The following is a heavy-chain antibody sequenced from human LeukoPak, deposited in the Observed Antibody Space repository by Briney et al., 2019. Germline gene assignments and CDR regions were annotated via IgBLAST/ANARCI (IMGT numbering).Heavy chain of an antibody. CDR1: GGSLSAYY. D-gene: IGHD4-23*01. J-gene: IGHJ1*01. Sequence: PSETLSLTCAVYGGSLSAYYWTWIRQPPGKGLEWVGEINHGGSTNYNPSLKSRVTISIDTSKNQFSLKLSSVTAADTAFYYCARYLDYGGNSRVFQHWGQGTLVTVSS. CDR3: ARYLDYGGNSRVFQH. CDR2: INHGGST. V-gene: IGHV4-34*01.